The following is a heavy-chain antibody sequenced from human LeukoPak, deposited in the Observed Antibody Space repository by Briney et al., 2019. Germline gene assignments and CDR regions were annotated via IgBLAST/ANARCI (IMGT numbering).Heavy chain of an antibody. Sequence: SVKVSCEASGGTFSSYTINWVRQAPGQGLEWMGRIIPILGIANYAQKFQGRVTITADKSTSTAYMELSSLRSEDTAVYYCARGTAAIRGNAFDIWGQGTMVTVSS. J-gene: IGHJ3*02. D-gene: IGHD2-2*02. V-gene: IGHV1-69*02. CDR3: ARGTAAIRGNAFDI. CDR1: GGTFSSYT. CDR2: IIPILGIA.